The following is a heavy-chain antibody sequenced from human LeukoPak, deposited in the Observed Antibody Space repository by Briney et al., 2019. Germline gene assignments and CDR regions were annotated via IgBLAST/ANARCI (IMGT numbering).Heavy chain of an antibody. V-gene: IGHV3-48*03. CDR3: ARDVRYCSGGSCYSGDY. CDR1: GFTFSNYE. Sequence: GGSLRLSCAASGFTFSNYEMNWVRQAPGKGLEWVSYISSSGSTIYYADSVKGRFTISRDNAKNSLYLQMNSLRAEDTAVYYCARDVRYCSGGSCYSGDYWGQGTLVTVSS. J-gene: IGHJ4*02. CDR2: ISSSGSTI. D-gene: IGHD2-15*01.